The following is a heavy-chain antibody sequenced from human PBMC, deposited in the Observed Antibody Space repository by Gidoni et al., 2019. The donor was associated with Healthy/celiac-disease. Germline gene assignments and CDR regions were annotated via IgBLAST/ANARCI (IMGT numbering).Heavy chain of an antibody. CDR2: IDYSGST. J-gene: IGHJ4*02. Sequence: QVQLQESGPGLVKPSETLSLTCTVSGCSISSYYWRWIRQPPGKGLEWIGYIDYSGSTNYNPSLKSRVTISIDTSKNQFSLKLSSVTAADTAVYYCARLEGPRRYCDYWGQGTLVTVSS. CDR3: ARLEGPRRYCDY. CDR1: GCSISSYY. V-gene: IGHV4-59*08.